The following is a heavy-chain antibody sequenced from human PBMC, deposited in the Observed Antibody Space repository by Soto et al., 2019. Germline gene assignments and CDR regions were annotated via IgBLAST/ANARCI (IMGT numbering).Heavy chain of an antibody. CDR3: ARGQDYVWGSYREPYYFDY. CDR2: ISGSGGDT. J-gene: IGHJ4*02. V-gene: IGHV3-23*01. CDR1: GFTFSTCA. D-gene: IGHD3-16*02. Sequence: GGSLRLSCAASGFTFSTCAMIWVRQAPGKGLEWVSRISGSGGDTYYADSVKGRFTIFRDNSKNTLYLQMNSLSAEDTAIYYCARGQDYVWGSYREPYYFDYWGQGTLVTVSS.